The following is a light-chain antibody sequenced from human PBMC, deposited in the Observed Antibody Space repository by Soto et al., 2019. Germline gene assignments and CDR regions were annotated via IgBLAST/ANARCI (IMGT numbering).Light chain of an antibody. V-gene: IGLV1-47*03. J-gene: IGLJ1*01. CDR2: RNN. CDR3: AVWDDSLSGSYV. Sequence: QSVLTQPPSASGTPGQRVTISCSGSSSNIGSNYVYWYQQLPGTAPKLLIYRNNQRPSGVPDRFSGSKSGTSASRAISGLWSEDESDYYCAVWDDSLSGSYVFGTGTKLTVL. CDR1: SSNIGSNY.